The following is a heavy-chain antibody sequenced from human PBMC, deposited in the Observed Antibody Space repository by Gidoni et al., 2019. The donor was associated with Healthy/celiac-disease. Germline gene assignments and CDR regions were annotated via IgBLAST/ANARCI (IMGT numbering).Heavy chain of an antibody. J-gene: IGHJ5*02. CDR3: ARSYATYYYFWSGYSPNLFDP. Sequence: SQTCAVTGGTISSSNWWSWVRQPPGKGREWIGEIYHSGSPNYNPSLKSLVTVSVDKSKHQFSLKLSSVAAADTAVYYCARSYATYYYFWSGYSPNLFDPWGQGTLVTVSS. V-gene: IGHV4-4*02. D-gene: IGHD3-3*01. CDR2: IYHSGSP. CDR1: GGTISSSNW.